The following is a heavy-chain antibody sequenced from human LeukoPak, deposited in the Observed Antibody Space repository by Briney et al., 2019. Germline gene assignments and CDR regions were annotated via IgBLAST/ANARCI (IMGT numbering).Heavy chain of an antibody. V-gene: IGHV4-59*08. D-gene: IGHD3-10*01. CDR3: ASFSWGSGSYNQEAIWSWFDP. CDR2: INYSGNT. CDR1: GGSISAYY. J-gene: IGHJ5*02. Sequence: SETLSLTCTVSGGSISAYYWSWIRQPPGKRLEWIGYINYSGNTNYNPSLKSRVTISVATSKNQFSLKLSSVTAADTAVYYCASFSWGSGSYNQEAIWSWFDPWGQGTLVIVSS.